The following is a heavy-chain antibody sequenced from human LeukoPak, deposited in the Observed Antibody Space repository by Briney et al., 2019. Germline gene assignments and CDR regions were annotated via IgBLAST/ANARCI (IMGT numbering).Heavy chain of an antibody. CDR2: ISGSGGST. D-gene: IGHD3-22*01. CDR1: GGPISGYY. J-gene: IGHJ4*02. Sequence: PSETLSLTCVVSGGPISGYYWSWIRQSPGKGLEWVSGISGSGGSTEYADSVKGRFTISRDNSKNTLYLQMNSLRAEDTAVYYCAKRRVASSGPFDSWGQGTLVTVSS. V-gene: IGHV3-23*01. CDR3: AKRRVASSGPFDS.